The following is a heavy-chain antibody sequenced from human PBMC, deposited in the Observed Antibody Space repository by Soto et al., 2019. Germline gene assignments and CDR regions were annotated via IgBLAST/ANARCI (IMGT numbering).Heavy chain of an antibody. J-gene: IGHJ6*02. CDR2: IIPIFGTA. V-gene: IGHV1-69*06. Sequence: SVTVSCKASGGTFRSYAISWVRQAPGQGLAWMGGIIPIFGTANYAQKFQGRVTITADKSTSTAYMELSSLRSEDTAVYYCARSTLGTMRGVASPYYHYYGMSVRGQGTTVT. CDR1: GGTFRSYA. D-gene: IGHD3-22*01. CDR3: ARSTLGTMRGVASPYYHYYGMSV.